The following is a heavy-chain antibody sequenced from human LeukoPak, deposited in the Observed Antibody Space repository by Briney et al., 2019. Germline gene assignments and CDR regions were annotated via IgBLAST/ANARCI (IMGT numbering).Heavy chain of an antibody. Sequence: GASVKVSCKASGYTFTGYYMHWVRQAPGQGLEWMGWINPNSGGTNYAQKLQGRVTMTTDTSTSTAYMELRSLRSDDTAVYYCARDSSRWEPFDYWGQGTLVTVSS. CDR2: INPNSGGT. CDR1: GYTFTGYY. D-gene: IGHD1-26*01. CDR3: ARDSSRWEPFDY. J-gene: IGHJ4*02. V-gene: IGHV1-2*02.